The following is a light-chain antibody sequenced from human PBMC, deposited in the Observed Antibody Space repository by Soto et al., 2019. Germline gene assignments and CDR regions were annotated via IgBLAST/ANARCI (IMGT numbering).Light chain of an antibody. CDR1: QSISSW. CDR3: QQYNSYTWT. J-gene: IGKJ1*01. Sequence: DIQMTQSPFTLSASVGDRVTITCRASQSISSWLAWYPQKPGKAPKLLIYKASTLESGVPSNFSGSGSGTEFTLTISSLQPEDFATYYCQQYNSYTWTFGQGTKVDIK. V-gene: IGKV1-5*03. CDR2: KAS.